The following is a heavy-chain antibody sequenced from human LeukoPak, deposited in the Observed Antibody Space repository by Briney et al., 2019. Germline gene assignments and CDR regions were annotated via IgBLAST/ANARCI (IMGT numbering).Heavy chain of an antibody. D-gene: IGHD6-13*01. J-gene: IGHJ6*03. V-gene: IGHV4-4*07. CDR2: IYTSGST. CDR1: GGSISSYY. CDR3: ARVTRSSSWQPYYYYYMDV. Sequence: SETLSLTCTVSGGSISSYYWSWIRQPAGKGLEWIGRIYTSGSTNYNPSLKSRVTMSVDTSKNQFSLKLSSVTAADTAVYYCARVTRSSSWQPYYYYYMDVWGKGTTVTVSS.